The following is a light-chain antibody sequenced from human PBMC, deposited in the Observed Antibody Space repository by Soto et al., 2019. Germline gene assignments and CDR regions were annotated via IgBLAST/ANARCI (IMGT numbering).Light chain of an antibody. CDR3: SSYTSSDTLV. Sequence: QSALTQPRSVSGSPGQSVTISCTGTSSDVGAYNYVSWYQQYPGKAPKLMISEVSNRPSGVSNRFSGSKSGNTASLTISGLQAEDEADYYCSSYTSSDTLVFGAGTKLTVL. CDR2: EVS. V-gene: IGLV2-14*01. J-gene: IGLJ2*01. CDR1: SSDVGAYNY.